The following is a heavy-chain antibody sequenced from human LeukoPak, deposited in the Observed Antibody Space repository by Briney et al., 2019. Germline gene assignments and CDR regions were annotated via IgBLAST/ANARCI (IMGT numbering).Heavy chain of an antibody. CDR2: MNPNSGNT. D-gene: IGHD2-2*01. J-gene: IGHJ6*02. CDR1: GYTFSSYD. CDR3: ARGVPAAYYYYGTDV. Sequence: ASVKVSCKASGYTFSSYDINWVRQATGQGLEWMGWMNPNSGNTGYAQKFQGRVTMTRNTSISTAYMELSSLRSEDTAVYYCARGVPAAYYYYGTDVWGQGTTVTVSS. V-gene: IGHV1-8*01.